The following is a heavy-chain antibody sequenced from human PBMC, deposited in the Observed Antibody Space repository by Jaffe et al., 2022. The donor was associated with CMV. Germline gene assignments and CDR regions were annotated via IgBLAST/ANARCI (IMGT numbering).Heavy chain of an antibody. D-gene: IGHD2-15*01. CDR3: ASRDCSGASCHSEDY. Sequence: EVQLVESGGGLVHPGGSLRLSCAASGFTFSDDGVSWVRQAPGKGLEWVSSMSGSRDNTYYADSVKGRVTISRDRSKNMLFLQMNSLRAEDTAVYYCASRDCSGASCHSEDYWGQGALVTVST. J-gene: IGHJ4*02. CDR1: GFTFSDDG. CDR2: MSGSRDNT. V-gene: IGHV3-23*04.